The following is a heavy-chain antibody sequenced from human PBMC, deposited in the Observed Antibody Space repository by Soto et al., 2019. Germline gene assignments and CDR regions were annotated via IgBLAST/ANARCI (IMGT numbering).Heavy chain of an antibody. J-gene: IGHJ6*02. V-gene: IGHV3-30-3*01. CDR2: ISYDGSNK. CDR3: ARGITMVRGVIMATPWYYGMDV. D-gene: IGHD3-10*01. Sequence: GGSLRLSCAASGFTFSSYAMHWVRQAPGKGLEWVAVISYDGSNKYYADSVKGRFTISRDNSKNTLYLQMNSLRAEDTAVYYCARGITMVRGVIMATPWYYGMDVWGQGTTVTVSS. CDR1: GFTFSSYA.